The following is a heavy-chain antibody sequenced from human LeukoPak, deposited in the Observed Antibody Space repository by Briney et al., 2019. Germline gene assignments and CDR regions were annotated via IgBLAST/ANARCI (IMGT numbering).Heavy chain of an antibody. J-gene: IGHJ6*03. CDR1: GFTFSSYA. V-gene: IGHV3-23*01. CDR3: AKNRGHCVDGVCHNYYYMDV. D-gene: IGHD2-8*02. Sequence: GSLRLSCAASGFTFSSYAMTWVHQAPGKGLEWVSTVSGSAGRTDYADSVKGRFTISRDNLKNTLYLQMTGLRAEDTAVYYCAKNRGHCVDGVCHNYYYMDVWGRGTTVTVSS. CDR2: VSGSAGRT.